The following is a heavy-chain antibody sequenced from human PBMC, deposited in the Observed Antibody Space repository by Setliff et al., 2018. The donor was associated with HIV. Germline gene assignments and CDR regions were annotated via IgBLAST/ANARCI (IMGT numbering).Heavy chain of an antibody. V-gene: IGHV4-38-2*02. D-gene: IGHD5-12*01. J-gene: IGHJ4*02. CDR3: ARSTPSVGYISEH. Sequence: NPSETLSLTCTVSGYSISSGYYWGWIRQPPGKGLEWIGSIYHSGSTYYNPSLKSRVTISVDTSKNKFSLKLNSVTAADAAVYYCARSTPSVGYISEHWGQGTLVTVSS. CDR2: IYHSGST. CDR1: GYSISSGYY.